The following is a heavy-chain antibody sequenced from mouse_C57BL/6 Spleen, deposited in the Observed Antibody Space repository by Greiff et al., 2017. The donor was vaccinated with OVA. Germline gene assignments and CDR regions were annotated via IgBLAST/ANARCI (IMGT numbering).Heavy chain of an antibody. V-gene: IGHV1-63*01. CDR3: ARGNYGSSYDY. J-gene: IGHJ2*01. CDR1: GYTFTNYW. CDR2: IYPGGGYT. Sequence: VQLQESGAELVRPGTSVKMSCKASGYTFTNYWIGWAKQRPGHGLEWIGDIYPGGGYTNYNEKFKGKATLTADKSSSTAYMQFSSLTSEDSAIYYCARGNYGSSYDYWGQGTTLTVSS. D-gene: IGHD1-1*01.